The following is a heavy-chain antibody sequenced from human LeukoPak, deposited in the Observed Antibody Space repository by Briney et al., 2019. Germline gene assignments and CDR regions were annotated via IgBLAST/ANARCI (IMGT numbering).Heavy chain of an antibody. V-gene: IGHV1-2*02. J-gene: IGHJ4*02. CDR1: GYTFTGYY. Sequence: ASVKVSCKASGYTFTGYYMHWVRQAPGQGLEWMGWINPNSGGPNYAQKFQGRVTMTRYTSISTAYMELSRLRSDDTAVYYCARALTTVTTISMYWGQGTLVTVSS. CDR3: ARALTTVTTISMY. D-gene: IGHD4-17*01. CDR2: INPNSGGP.